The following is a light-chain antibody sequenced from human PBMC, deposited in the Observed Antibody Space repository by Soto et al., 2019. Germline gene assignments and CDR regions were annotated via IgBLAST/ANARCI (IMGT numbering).Light chain of an antibody. V-gene: IGLV1-40*01. J-gene: IGLJ2*01. CDR1: SSNIGAGYD. Sequence: QAVVTQPPSVSGAPGQRVTISCTGSSSNIGAGYDVHWYQQLPGTAPKLLISGNSNRPSGVPDRFSGSKSDTSASLAITGLQAEDEADYYCQSYDSSLSVVFGGGTKLTVL. CDR3: QSYDSSLSVV. CDR2: GNS.